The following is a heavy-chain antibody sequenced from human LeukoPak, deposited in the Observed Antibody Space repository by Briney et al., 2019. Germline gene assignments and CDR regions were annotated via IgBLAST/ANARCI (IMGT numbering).Heavy chain of an antibody. D-gene: IGHD5-18*01. CDR1: GGTFSSYA. Sequence: GASVKVSCKASGGTFSSYAISWVRQAPGQGLEWMGGIIPIFGTANYAQKFQGRVTITADESTSTAYMELSSLRSEDTAVYYCAREANVPQPEDWFDPWGQGTLVTVPS. J-gene: IGHJ5*02. CDR3: AREANVPQPEDWFDP. CDR2: IIPIFGTA. V-gene: IGHV1-69*01.